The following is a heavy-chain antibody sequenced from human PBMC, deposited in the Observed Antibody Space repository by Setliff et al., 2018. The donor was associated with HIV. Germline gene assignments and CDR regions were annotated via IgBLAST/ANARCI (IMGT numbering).Heavy chain of an antibody. CDR3: ARRQSYYNALDN. J-gene: IGHJ4*02. CDR2: IYTSGST. Sequence: SETLSLTCTVSGGSISSGSYYWSWIRQPAGKGLEWIGQIYTSGSTNYNPSLKSRVTISVDTSKNQFSLKLRFVTAADTAVYSCARRQSYYNALDNWGQGTLVTVSS. V-gene: IGHV4-61*09. D-gene: IGHD3-10*01. CDR1: GGSISSGSYY.